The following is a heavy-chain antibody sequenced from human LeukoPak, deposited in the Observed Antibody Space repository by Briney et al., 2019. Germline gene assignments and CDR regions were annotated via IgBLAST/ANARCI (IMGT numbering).Heavy chain of an antibody. CDR1: GFTFTSSA. V-gene: IGHV1-58*02. D-gene: IGHD3-22*01. J-gene: IGHJ4*02. CDR3: AADLSYYDSSGSYYFDY. Sequence: SVKVSCKASGFTFTSSAMQWVRQARGQRLEWIGWIVVGSGNTNYAQKFQERVTITRDMSTSTAYMELSSLRSEDTAVYYCAADLSYYDSSGSYYFDYWGQGTLVTVSS. CDR2: IVVGSGNT.